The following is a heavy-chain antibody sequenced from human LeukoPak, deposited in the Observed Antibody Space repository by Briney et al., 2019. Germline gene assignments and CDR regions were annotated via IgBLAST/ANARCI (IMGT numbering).Heavy chain of an antibody. CDR3: ARDLKELGYCSSTSCLSNWFGP. J-gene: IGHJ5*02. CDR2: IYTSGST. D-gene: IGHD2-2*01. CDR1: GGSISSYY. V-gene: IGHV4-4*07. Sequence: SETLSLTCTVSGGSISSYYWSWIRQPAGKGLEWIGRIYTSGSTNYNPSLKSRVTMSVDTSKNQFSLKLSSVTAADTAVYYCARDLKELGYCSSTSCLSNWFGPWGQGTLVTVSS.